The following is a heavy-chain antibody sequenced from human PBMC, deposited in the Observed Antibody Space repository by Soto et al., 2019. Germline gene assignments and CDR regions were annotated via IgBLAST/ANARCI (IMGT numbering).Heavy chain of an antibody. CDR2: INPSGGST. V-gene: IGHV1-46*01. CDR3: ARGSRGLGGKGGFDY. D-gene: IGHD3-16*01. Sequence: QVQLVQSGAEVKKPGASVKVSCKASGYTFTSYYMHWVRQAPGQGLEWMGIINPSGGSTSYAQKFQGKVTMTRDTSTSTVYMELSSLRSEDTAVYYCARGSRGLGGKGGFDYWGQGTLVTVSS. J-gene: IGHJ4*02. CDR1: GYTFTSYY.